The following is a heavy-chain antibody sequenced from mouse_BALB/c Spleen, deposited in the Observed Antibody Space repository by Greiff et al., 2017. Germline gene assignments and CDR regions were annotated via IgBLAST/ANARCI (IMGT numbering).Heavy chain of an antibody. CDR2: IYPGDGDT. J-gene: IGHJ4*01. Sequence: QVQLQQSGAELARPGASVKLSCKASGYTFTSYWMQWVKQRPGQGLEWIGAIYPGDGDTRYTQKFKGKATLTADKSSSTAYMQLSSLASEDSAVYYCARAPHYYGSSYDAMDYWGQGTSVTVSS. CDR3: ARAPHYYGSSYDAMDY. V-gene: IGHV1-87*01. D-gene: IGHD1-1*01. CDR1: GYTFTSYW.